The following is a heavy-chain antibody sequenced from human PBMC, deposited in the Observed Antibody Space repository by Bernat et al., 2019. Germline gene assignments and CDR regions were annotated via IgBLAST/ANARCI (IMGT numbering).Heavy chain of an antibody. V-gene: IGHV4-39*01. CDR2: INYGGST. CDR3: AWICVGGGYGGEFDY. J-gene: IGHJ4*02. CDR1: GGSISSSSYY. D-gene: IGHD2-21*01. Sequence: QVQLQESGPGLVKPSETLSLTCTVSGGSISSSSYYWGWIRQPPGKGLEWIASINYGGSTYYKPSLKSRVTISVDTSKDQFSLKLNSVTAADTAVYYFAWICVGGGYGGEFDYWGQGTLVTVSS.